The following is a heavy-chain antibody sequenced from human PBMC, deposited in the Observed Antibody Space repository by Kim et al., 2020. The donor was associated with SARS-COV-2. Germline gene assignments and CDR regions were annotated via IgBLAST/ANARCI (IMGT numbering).Heavy chain of an antibody. CDR1: GYTFTSYD. D-gene: IGHD3-22*01. V-gene: IGHV1-8*01. Sequence: ASVKVSCKASGYTFTSYDINWVRQATGQGLEWMGWMNPNSGNTGYAQKFQGRVTMTRNTSISTAYMELSSLRSEDTAVYYCARMGDRGYLQPYWFDPWGQGTLVTVSS. CDR3: ARMGDRGYLQPYWFDP. CDR2: MNPNSGNT. J-gene: IGHJ5*02.